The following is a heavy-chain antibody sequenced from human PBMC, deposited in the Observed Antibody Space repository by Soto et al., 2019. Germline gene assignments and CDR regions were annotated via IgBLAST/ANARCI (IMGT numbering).Heavy chain of an antibody. Sequence: SETLSLTCTVSGGSISSGGYYWTWIRQHPGKGLEWIAYIYHSGYTFYNPSLKSRVTMSVDTSKNQFSLKLRSVTAADTAVYYCAKWEGLGSDYYYYAMDVWGQGTTDTV. CDR2: IYHSGYT. D-gene: IGHD1-26*01. V-gene: IGHV4-31*03. J-gene: IGHJ6*02. CDR3: AKWEGLGSDYYYYAMDV. CDR1: GGSISSGGYY.